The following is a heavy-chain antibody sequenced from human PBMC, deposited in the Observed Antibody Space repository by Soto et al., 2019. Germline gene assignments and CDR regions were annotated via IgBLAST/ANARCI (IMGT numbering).Heavy chain of an antibody. CDR3: ARGEGTTVTTVYDYYYMDV. J-gene: IGHJ6*03. CDR2: ISSSSSYI. V-gene: IGHV3-21*01. CDR1: GFTFRSYS. D-gene: IGHD4-17*01. Sequence: GSLRLSCAASGFTFRSYSMNWVRRAPGKGLEWVSSISSSSSYIYYADSVKGRFTISRDNAKNSLYLQMNSLRAEDTAVYYCARGEGTTVTTVYDYYYMDVWGKGTTVTVSS.